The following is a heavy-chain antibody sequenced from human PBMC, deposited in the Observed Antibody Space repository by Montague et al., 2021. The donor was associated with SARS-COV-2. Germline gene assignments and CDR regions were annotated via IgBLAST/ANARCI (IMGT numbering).Heavy chain of an antibody. CDR3: ARGSTGWYAIFGLYGMDV. Sequence: SLRLSCAASRFTFSDFWMNWVRQAPGKGLEWVADIKHDGSEKSYVDSVKGRFTISRDNAKNSLYLQMNNLRAEDTAVYYCARGSTGWYAIFGLYGMDVWGQGTTVTVSS. CDR2: IKHDGSEK. CDR1: RFTFSDFW. D-gene: IGHD6-19*01. J-gene: IGHJ6*02. V-gene: IGHV3-7*01.